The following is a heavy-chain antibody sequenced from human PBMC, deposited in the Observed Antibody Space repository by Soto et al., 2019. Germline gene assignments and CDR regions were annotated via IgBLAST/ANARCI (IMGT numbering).Heavy chain of an antibody. D-gene: IGHD3-16*01. CDR3: ATYTVGEGGRGY. V-gene: IGHV4-4*09. Sequence: QVQLQESGPGLVKPSETLSLTCTVSGGSMRGQHWSWIRQPPGKGLEWIGHHSDSTNYNPSLKSRITISTDQSKNQFSLKLSSVTAADTAVYYCATYTVGEGGRGYWGQGTLVTVSS. CDR2: HHSDST. CDR1: GGSMRGQH. J-gene: IGHJ4*02.